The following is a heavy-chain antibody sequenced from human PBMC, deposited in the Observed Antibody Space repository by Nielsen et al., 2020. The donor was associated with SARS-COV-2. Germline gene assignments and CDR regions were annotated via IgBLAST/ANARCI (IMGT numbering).Heavy chain of an antibody. J-gene: IGHJ5*02. CDR3: ARALFSDYERVWFDP. V-gene: IGHV4-59*01. D-gene: IGHD5-12*01. Sequence: SETLSLTCTVSGGSISSYYWSWIRQPPGKGLEWIGYIYYSGSTNYNPSLKSRVTISIDTSKNQFSLKLSSVTAADTAVYYCARALFSDYERVWFDPWGQGTLVTVSS. CDR2: IYYSGST. CDR1: GGSISSYY.